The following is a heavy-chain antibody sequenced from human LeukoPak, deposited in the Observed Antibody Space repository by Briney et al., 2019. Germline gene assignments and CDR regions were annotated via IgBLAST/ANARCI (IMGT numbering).Heavy chain of an antibody. J-gene: IGHJ5*02. D-gene: IGHD4-11*01. Sequence: SETLSLTCTVSGYFISSGYYWGWMRQPPGKGLEWIGSIYHSVSTYYKPSLKSRVTISVDTSKNQFSLKLSSVTAADTAVYYCARGGNDYSNYPLVYWFDPWGQGTLVTVSS. V-gene: IGHV4-38-2*02. CDR1: GYFISSGYY. CDR2: IYHSVST. CDR3: ARGGNDYSNYPLVYWFDP.